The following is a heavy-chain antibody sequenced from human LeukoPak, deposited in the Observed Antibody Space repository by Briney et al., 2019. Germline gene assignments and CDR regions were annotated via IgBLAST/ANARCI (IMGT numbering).Heavy chain of an antibody. J-gene: IGHJ2*01. CDR2: IHYSGST. CDR1: GGSISSDEYY. V-gene: IGHV4-31*03. CDR3: ARQRSYNWHFDL. Sequence: KTSQTLSLTCTVSGGSISSDEYYWSWIRQHPGKGLEWIGYIHYSGSTYYNPSLKSRLTISVDMSKNQFSLKLSSVTAADTAVYHCARQRSYNWHFDLWGRGTLVTVSS. D-gene: IGHD3-10*01.